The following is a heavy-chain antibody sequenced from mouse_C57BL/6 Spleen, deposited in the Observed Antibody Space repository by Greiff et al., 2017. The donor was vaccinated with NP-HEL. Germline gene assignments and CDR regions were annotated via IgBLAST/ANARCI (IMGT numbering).Heavy chain of an antibody. Sequence: EVQLQQSGPELVKPGASVKISCKASGYSFTGYYMNWVKQSPEKSLEWIGEINPSTGGTTYNQKFKAKATLTVDKSSSTAYMQLKSLTSEDSAVYYCARDRYDWGQGTTLTVSS. CDR1: GYSFTGYY. V-gene: IGHV1-42*01. CDR3: ARDRYD. J-gene: IGHJ2*01. CDR2: INPSTGGT.